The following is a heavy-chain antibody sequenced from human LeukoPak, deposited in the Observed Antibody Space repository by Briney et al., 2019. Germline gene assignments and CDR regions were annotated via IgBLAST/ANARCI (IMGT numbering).Heavy chain of an antibody. D-gene: IGHD4-17*01. Sequence: PSETLSLTCAVYGGSSSGYYWSWIRQPPGKGLEWIGEINHSGSTNYNPSLKSRVTISVDTSKNQFSLKLSSVTAADTAVYYCARAGTTVTVDYWGQGTLVTVSS. CDR2: INHSGST. V-gene: IGHV4-34*01. J-gene: IGHJ4*02. CDR3: ARAGTTVTVDY. CDR1: GGSSSGYY.